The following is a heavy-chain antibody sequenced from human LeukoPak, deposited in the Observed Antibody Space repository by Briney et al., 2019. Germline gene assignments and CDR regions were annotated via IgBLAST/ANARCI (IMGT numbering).Heavy chain of an antibody. CDR3: AKDPSIAVAGRYYFDY. J-gene: IGHJ4*02. CDR1: GFTFSSYA. Sequence: GGSLRLSCAASGFTFSSYATSWVRQAPGKGLEWVSAISGSGGSTYYADSVKGRFTISRDNSKNTLYLQMNSLRAEDTAVYYCAKDPSIAVAGRYYFDYWGQGTLVTVSS. CDR2: ISGSGGST. V-gene: IGHV3-23*01. D-gene: IGHD6-19*01.